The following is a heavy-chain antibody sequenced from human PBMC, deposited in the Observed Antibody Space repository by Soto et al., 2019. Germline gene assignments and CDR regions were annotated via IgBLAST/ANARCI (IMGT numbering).Heavy chain of an antibody. Sequence: SGGSLRLSCAASGFTVSSNYMSWVGQAPGKGLEWVSVIYSGGITLYADSVKGRFTISRDNSKNTLYLQMNNLRGEDTAVYYCVRDFGSSSEGGMDVWGQGTTVTVSS. CDR3: VRDFGSSSEGGMDV. V-gene: IGHV3-53*01. CDR2: IYSGGIT. J-gene: IGHJ6*02. D-gene: IGHD6-6*01. CDR1: GFTVSSNY.